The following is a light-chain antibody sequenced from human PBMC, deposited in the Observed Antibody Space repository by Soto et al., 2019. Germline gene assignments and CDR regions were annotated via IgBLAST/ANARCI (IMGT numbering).Light chain of an antibody. V-gene: IGKV1-39*01. CDR1: QSISSY. Sequence: DIQMTQSPSSLSASVGDRVTITCQSSQSISSYLNWYQQKPGKAPKLLIYAASSLQSGVPSRFSGSGSGTDFTRNISSLEPEEFAVYYCQQRGSWPPSITFGQGTRLEIK. J-gene: IGKJ5*01. CDR2: AAS. CDR3: QQRGSWPPSIT.